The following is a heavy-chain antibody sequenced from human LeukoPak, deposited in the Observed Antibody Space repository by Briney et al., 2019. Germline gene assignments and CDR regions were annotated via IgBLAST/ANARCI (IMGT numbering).Heavy chain of an antibody. Sequence: PWRSLRLSCAAAGFTFSSYAMHWVRQAPGKGLEGVAVISYDGSNKYYAHSVKGRFTISRDNSKNTLYVQMNSLRAEDTAVYYCARDGGGDYFDFWGQGTLVTVSS. CDR1: GFTFSSYA. V-gene: IGHV3-30*01. CDR2: ISYDGSNK. D-gene: IGHD2-21*01. CDR3: ARDGGGDYFDF. J-gene: IGHJ4*02.